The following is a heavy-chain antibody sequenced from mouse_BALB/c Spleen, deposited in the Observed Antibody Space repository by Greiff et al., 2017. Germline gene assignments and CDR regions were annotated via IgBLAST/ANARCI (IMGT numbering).Heavy chain of an antibody. CDR1: GYTFTSYW. CDR2: IDPSDSYT. Sequence: QVQLKESGAELVKPGASVKLSCKASGYTFTSYWMHWVKQRPGQGLEWIGEIDPSDSYTNYNQKFKGKATLTVDKSSSTAYMQLSSLTSEDSAVYYCASPYGNYVGFAYWGQGTLVTVSA. V-gene: IGHV1-69*02. J-gene: IGHJ3*01. CDR3: ASPYGNYVGFAY. D-gene: IGHD2-1*01.